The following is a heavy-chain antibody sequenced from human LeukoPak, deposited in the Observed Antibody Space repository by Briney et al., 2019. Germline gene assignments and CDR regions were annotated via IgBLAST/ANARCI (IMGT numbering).Heavy chain of an antibody. V-gene: IGHV3-66*04. D-gene: IGHD4-23*01. CDR1: GLTVSSNY. CDR3: ARLVTGTTVINSGWFDP. J-gene: IGHJ5*02. Sequence: RGSLRLSCAASGLTVSSNYMTWVRQAPGKGLEWASVIYSGGNTYYADSVKGRFSISRDNSKNTVYLQMNSLRVEDTAVYYCARLVTGTTVINSGWFDPWGQGTLVTVSS. CDR2: IYSGGNT.